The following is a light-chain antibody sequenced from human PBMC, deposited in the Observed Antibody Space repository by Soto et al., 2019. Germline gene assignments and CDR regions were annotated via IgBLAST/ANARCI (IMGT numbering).Light chain of an antibody. CDR1: SSSIGAGYD. CDR3: QSYDSSLSAHVV. CDR2: GNS. J-gene: IGLJ2*01. V-gene: IGLV1-40*01. Sequence: QSLLTQPPSVSGAPGQRVTISCTGSSSSIGAGYDVHWYQQLPGTAPKLLIYGNSNRPSGVPDRFSGSKSGTSASLAITGLQAEDEADYYCQSYDSSLSAHVVFGGGTKLTVL.